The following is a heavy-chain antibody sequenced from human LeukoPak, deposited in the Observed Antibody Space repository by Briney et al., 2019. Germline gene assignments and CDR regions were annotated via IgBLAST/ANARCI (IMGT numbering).Heavy chain of an antibody. CDR2: IYYSGST. D-gene: IGHD3-9*01. J-gene: IGHJ4*02. Sequence: PSETLSLTCTVSGGSISSYYWSWIRQPPGKGLEWIGYIYYSGSTNYNPSLKSRVTISVDTSKNQFSLKLSSVTAADTAVYYCARSKDILTGYCFDYWGQGTLVTVSS. CDR1: GGSISSYY. CDR3: ARSKDILTGYCFDY. V-gene: IGHV4-59*01.